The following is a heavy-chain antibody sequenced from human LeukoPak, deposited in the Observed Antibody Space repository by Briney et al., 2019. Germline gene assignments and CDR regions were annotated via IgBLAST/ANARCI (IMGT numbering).Heavy chain of an antibody. CDR2: INHSGST. CDR3: ARGRRSSSRRPTYHWFDP. D-gene: IGHD6-13*01. V-gene: IGHV4-34*01. CDR1: GGSFSGYY. Sequence: SETLSLTCAVYGGSFSGYYWSWLRQPPGKGLEGSGEINHSGSTNYNPSLKRRVTISVDTSKNQFSLQLSSVTAADTAVYYCARGRRSSSRRPTYHWFDPWGQGTLVTVSS. J-gene: IGHJ5*02.